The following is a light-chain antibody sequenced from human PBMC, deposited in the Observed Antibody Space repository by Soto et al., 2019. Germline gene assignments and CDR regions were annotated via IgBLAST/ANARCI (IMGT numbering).Light chain of an antibody. CDR2: AAS. CDR1: QRVSNH. J-gene: IGKJ1*01. CDR3: QQYNNWPPWT. V-gene: IGKV3-15*01. Sequence: ETEMTHSPVTLSVSPWDTATLSCRASQRVSNHFAWYQQKPGQAPRLLIYAASTRAAGVPVRFSGSGSETEFTLTIRSLQSEDFAVYYCQQYNNWPPWTFGQGTKVDIK.